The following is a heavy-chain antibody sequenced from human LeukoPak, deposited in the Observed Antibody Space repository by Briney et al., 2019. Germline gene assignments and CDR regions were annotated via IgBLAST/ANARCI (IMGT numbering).Heavy chain of an antibody. CDR2: IYYSGST. Sequence: PSETLSLTCTVSSGSISSSSYYWGWIRQPPGKGLEWIGSIYYSGSTYYNPSLKSRVTISVDTSENPFSLKLSSVTAADTAVYYCARLAYYSYAFDIWGQGTMVTVSS. CDR3: ARLAYYSYAFDI. CDR1: SGSISSSSYY. D-gene: IGHD3-10*01. J-gene: IGHJ3*02. V-gene: IGHV4-39*01.